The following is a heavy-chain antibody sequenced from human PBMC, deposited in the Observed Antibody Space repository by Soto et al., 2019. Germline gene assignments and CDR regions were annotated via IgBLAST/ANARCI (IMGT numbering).Heavy chain of an antibody. CDR3: ARLKRITMVRGVMGYFDY. D-gene: IGHD3-10*01. Sequence: GASVNVSCKASGGTFSSYAISWVRQAPGQGLEWMGGIIPIFGTANYAQKFQGRVTITADESTSTAYMELSSLRSEDTAVYYCARLKRITMVRGVMGYFDYWGQGTLVTVSS. CDR2: IIPIFGTA. V-gene: IGHV1-69*13. CDR1: GGTFSSYA. J-gene: IGHJ4*02.